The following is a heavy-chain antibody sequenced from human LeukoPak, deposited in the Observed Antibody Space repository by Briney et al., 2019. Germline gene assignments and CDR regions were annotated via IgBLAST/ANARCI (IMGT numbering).Heavy chain of an antibody. V-gene: IGHV3-23*01. J-gene: IGHJ4*02. CDR3: AKEAHVAVTTYDE. CDR2: IISGGGGT. D-gene: IGHD2-21*02. CDR1: GFTVSSNY. Sequence: PGGALRLSSAASGFTVSSNYMSWVRHAPGEGRECVSYIISGGGGTYYGDSVKGRFTISRDNSKNTVHVQMNSLRDGDTALYYCAKEAHVAVTTYDEWGKGTLVTVSS.